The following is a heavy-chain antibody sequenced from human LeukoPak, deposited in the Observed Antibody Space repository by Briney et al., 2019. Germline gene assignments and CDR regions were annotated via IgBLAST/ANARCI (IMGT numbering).Heavy chain of an antibody. Sequence: GGSLRLSCAASGFTFSSYSMSWVRQAPGKGLEWVSSISSSSSYIYYADSVKGRFTISRDNAKNSLYLQMNSLRAEDTAVYYCARDQATLYYFDFWGQGSLVTVSS. D-gene: IGHD5-12*01. V-gene: IGHV3-21*01. CDR3: ARDQATLYYFDF. J-gene: IGHJ4*02. CDR1: GFTFSSYS. CDR2: ISSSSSYI.